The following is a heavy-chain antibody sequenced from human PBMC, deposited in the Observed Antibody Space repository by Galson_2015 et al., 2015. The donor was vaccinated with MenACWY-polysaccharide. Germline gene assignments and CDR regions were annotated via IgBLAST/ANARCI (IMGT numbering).Heavy chain of an antibody. CDR1: GGSISSSSYY. D-gene: IGHD6-13*01. J-gene: IGHJ6*02. CDR3: ARVAAAGIIWYNYYYYGMDV. Sequence: SETLSLTCTVSGGSISSSSYYWGWIRQPPGKGLEWIGSIYYSGNTYYNPSLKSRVTISVDTSKNQFSLKLSSVTAADTAVYYCARVAAAGIIWYNYYYYGMDVWGQGTTVTVSS. CDR2: IYYSGNT. V-gene: IGHV4-39*01.